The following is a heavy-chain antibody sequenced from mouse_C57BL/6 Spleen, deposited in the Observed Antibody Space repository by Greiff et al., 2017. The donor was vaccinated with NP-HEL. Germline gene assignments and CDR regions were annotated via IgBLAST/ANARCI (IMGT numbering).Heavy chain of an antibody. J-gene: IGHJ4*01. CDR3: ARIYYYGSSYGLYAMDY. CDR1: GFTFSDYG. CDR2: ISSGSSTI. V-gene: IGHV5-17*01. D-gene: IGHD1-1*01. Sequence: EVQGVESGGGLVKPGGSLKLSCAASGFTFSDYGMHWVRQAPEKGLEWVAYISSGSSTIYYADTVKGRFTISRDTAKKTLFLQMTSLRSEDTAMYYCARIYYYGSSYGLYAMDYWGQGTSVTVAS.